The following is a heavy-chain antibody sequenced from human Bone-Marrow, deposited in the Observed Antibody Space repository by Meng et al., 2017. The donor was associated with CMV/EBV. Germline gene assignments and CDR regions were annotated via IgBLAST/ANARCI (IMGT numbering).Heavy chain of an antibody. V-gene: IGHV3-33*01. CDR2: VWHDGNKK. Sequence: QVQLVQSGGGVVQPGRSLGLSCEASGFIFSYYGMHWVRLDPGKGLEWVAVVWHDGNKKYYADSVKGRFTASRDNSNNRMYLQMNTLRVEDTAVYYCTRDLHSSHFDSWGQGTLVTVSS. D-gene: IGHD6-13*01. CDR3: TRDLHSSHFDS. J-gene: IGHJ4*02. CDR1: GFIFSYYG.